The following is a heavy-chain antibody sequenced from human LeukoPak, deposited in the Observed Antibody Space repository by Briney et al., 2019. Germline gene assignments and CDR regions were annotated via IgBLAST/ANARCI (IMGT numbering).Heavy chain of an antibody. V-gene: IGHV3-23*01. Sequence: GGSLRLSCAASGFTFSSYAMSWVRQAPGKGLEWVSALSGSGGSTYNADSVKGRFTISRDNSKNTLYLQMNSLRAEDTAVYYCAKGTYYDFWSGYYYFDYWGQGTLVTVSS. CDR1: GFTFSSYA. CDR2: LSGSGGST. D-gene: IGHD3-3*01. J-gene: IGHJ4*02. CDR3: AKGTYYDFWSGYYYFDY.